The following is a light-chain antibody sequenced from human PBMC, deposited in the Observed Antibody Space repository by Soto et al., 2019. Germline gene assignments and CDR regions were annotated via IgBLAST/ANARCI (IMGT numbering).Light chain of an antibody. J-gene: IGKJ5*01. CDR1: QSISSY. CDR3: QQRSNWIT. Sequence: EIALTQSPDTLSLSPGDRATLSCRASQSISSYLAWYQQKPGQSPRLLIYDASNRATGIPARFSGSGSGTDFTLTISSLEPEDFAVYYCQQRSNWITFGQGTRLEIK. V-gene: IGKV3-11*01. CDR2: DAS.